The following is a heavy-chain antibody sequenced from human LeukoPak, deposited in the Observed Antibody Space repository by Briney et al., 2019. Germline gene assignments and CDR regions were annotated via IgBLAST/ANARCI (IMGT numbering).Heavy chain of an antibody. CDR2: ISYDGSNK. CDR1: GFTFSSYG. D-gene: IGHD3-22*01. V-gene: IGHV3-30*18. CDR3: AKDRHDSSGIMWYYYYGMDV. Sequence: GRSLRLSCAASGFTFSSYGMHWVRPAPGKGLERVAVISYDGSNKYYADSVKGRFTISRDNSKNTLYLQMNSLRAEDTAVYYCAKDRHDSSGIMWYYYYGMDVWGQGTTVTVSS. J-gene: IGHJ6*02.